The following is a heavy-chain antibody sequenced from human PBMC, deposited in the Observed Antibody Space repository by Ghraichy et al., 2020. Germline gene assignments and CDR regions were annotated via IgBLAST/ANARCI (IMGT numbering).Heavy chain of an antibody. D-gene: IGHD3-9*01. CDR3: ARGSIFSGYFYMDV. V-gene: IGHV3-53*04. CDR1: GFTVSGNY. J-gene: IGHJ6*03. Sequence: GGSLRLSCAASGFTVSGNYMSWVRQAPGEGLEWVSVIYGASDTFYADSVKGRFTFSRHNSESTLYLQMNSLRTEDTAVYYCARGSIFSGYFYMDVWGKGTTVTVSS. CDR2: IYGASDT.